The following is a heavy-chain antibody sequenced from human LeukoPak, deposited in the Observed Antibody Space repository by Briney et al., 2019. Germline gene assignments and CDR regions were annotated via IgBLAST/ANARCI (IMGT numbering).Heavy chain of an antibody. D-gene: IGHD6-19*01. CDR3: ARGGRRIAVAEDY. J-gene: IGHJ4*02. CDR2: INPSGGST. CDR1: GYTFTSYY. V-gene: IGHV1-46*01. Sequence: ASVKVSCTASGYTFTSYYMYWVRQAPGQGLEWMGIINPSGGSTSYAQKFQGRVTMTRDTSTSTVYMELSSLRSEDSAVYYCARGGRRIAVAEDYWGQGTLVTVSS.